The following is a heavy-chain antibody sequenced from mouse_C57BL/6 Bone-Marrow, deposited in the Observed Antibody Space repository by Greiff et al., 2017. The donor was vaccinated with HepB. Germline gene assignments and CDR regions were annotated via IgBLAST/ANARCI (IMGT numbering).Heavy chain of an antibody. J-gene: IGHJ3*01. Sequence: VQLKESGGGLVKPGGSLKLSCAASGFTFSSYAMSWVRQTPEKRLEWVATISDGGSYTYYPDNVKGRFTISRDNAKNNLYLQMSHLKSEDTAMYYCARDRDYDGGFAYWGQGTLVTVSA. CDR1: GFTFSSYA. CDR3: ARDRDYDGGFAY. CDR2: ISDGGSYT. D-gene: IGHD2-4*01. V-gene: IGHV5-4*01.